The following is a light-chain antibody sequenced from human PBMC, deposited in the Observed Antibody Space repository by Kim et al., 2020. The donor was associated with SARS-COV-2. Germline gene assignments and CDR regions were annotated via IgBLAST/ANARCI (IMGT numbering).Light chain of an antibody. V-gene: IGLV3-21*04. CDR3: QVWDSNSDHVV. J-gene: IGLJ2*01. Sequence: SYELTQPPSVSVAPGKTARITCGGNNIGSKSVYWYQQKPGQAPVLVIYYDSDRPSGIPERFSGSNSGNTATLTISRVEAGDEADYYCQVWDSNSDHVVFGGGTQLTVL. CDR2: YDS. CDR1: NIGSKS.